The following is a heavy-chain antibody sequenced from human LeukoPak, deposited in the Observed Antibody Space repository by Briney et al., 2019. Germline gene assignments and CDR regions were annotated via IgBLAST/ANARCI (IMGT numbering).Heavy chain of an antibody. V-gene: IGHV3-30-3*01. CDR3: ARDHCRGDCYSYAFDI. D-gene: IGHD2-21*02. CDR1: GFTLSSYA. Sequence: GGSLRLSCAASGFTLSSYAMHWVRQAPGKGLEWVAVISYDGSNKYYADSVKGRFTISRDNSKNTLYLQMNSLRAEDTAVYYCARDHCRGDCYSYAFDIWGQGTMVTVSS. J-gene: IGHJ3*02. CDR2: ISYDGSNK.